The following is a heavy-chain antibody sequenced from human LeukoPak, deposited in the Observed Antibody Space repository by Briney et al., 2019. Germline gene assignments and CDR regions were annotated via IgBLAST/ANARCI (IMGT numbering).Heavy chain of an antibody. CDR2: LSDDGSNK. J-gene: IGHJ4*02. V-gene: IGHV3-30*18. D-gene: IGHD3-22*01. Sequence: PVRSLRLSCAASGFTVSSYGMHWVRQARGKGLEWVSALSDDGSNKYYADAVKGGITSSRDNWKYTVFLQMNSLRAEDTAVYYCAKALENYYDSSGYGDYWGEGTLVTVAA. CDR1: GFTVSSYG. CDR3: AKALENYYDSSGYGDY.